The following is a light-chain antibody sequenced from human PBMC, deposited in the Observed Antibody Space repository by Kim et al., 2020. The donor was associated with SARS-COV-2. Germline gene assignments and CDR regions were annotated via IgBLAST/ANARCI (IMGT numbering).Light chain of an antibody. CDR2: AAS. V-gene: IGKV1D-8*01. CDR1: QGISSY. Sequence: ASTGDRVTISCRMRQGISSYLAWYQKKPGKAPERLIYAASTLQSGVPSRFSGSGSGTDFTLTISGLQSEDFATYYCQQYYSFPLTFGGGTKMGIK. J-gene: IGKJ4*01. CDR3: QQYYSFPLT.